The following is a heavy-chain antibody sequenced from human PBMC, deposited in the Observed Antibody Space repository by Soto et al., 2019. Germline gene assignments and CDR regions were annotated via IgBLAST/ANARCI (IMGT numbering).Heavy chain of an antibody. Sequence: QVQLVQSGAEVKKPGASVKVSCKASGYTFTSYAMHWVRQAPGQRLEWMGWINAGNGNTKYSQKFQGRATITRDTSASTAYMELSRLRSENTDVYYCARDSGIAVYYYYMDVCGKGTTVTVSS. CDR3: ARDSGIAVYYYYMDV. CDR1: GYTFTSYA. D-gene: IGHD6-19*01. CDR2: INAGNGNT. J-gene: IGHJ6*03. V-gene: IGHV1-3*01.